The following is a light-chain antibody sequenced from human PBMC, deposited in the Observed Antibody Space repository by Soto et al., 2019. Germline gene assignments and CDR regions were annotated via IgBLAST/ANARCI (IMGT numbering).Light chain of an antibody. CDR2: KAS. V-gene: IGKV1-5*03. J-gene: IGKJ5*01. Sequence: DIQMTQSPSTLSASVGDRVTITCRASQSISSWLAWYLQKPGKAPKLLIYKASSLESGVPSRFRGSGSGTEFTLTISSLQPDDFTTYYCQQYNSYPITFGQGRRLEIK. CDR3: QQYNSYPIT. CDR1: QSISSW.